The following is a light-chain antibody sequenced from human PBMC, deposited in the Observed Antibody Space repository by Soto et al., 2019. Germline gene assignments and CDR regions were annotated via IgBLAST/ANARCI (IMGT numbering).Light chain of an antibody. CDR1: QSISSY. CDR2: AAS. Sequence: DIQMTQSPSSLSASVGDRVTITCRASQSISSYLNWYQQKPGKAPKLLIYAASSLQSGVPSRFTRSGSGTDFTLTISSLQPEDFETYYCQQRYSTPHTFGQGTKVDIK. V-gene: IGKV1-39*01. CDR3: QQRYSTPHT. J-gene: IGKJ2*01.